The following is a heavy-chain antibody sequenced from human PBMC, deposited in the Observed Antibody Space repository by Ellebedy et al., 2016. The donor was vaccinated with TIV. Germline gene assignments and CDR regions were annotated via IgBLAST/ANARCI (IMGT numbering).Heavy chain of an antibody. CDR1: GFTFHSYG. V-gene: IGHV3-30*02. CDR2: IRYDGSDK. Sequence: GESLKISCAASGFTFHSYGMHWVRQAPGKGLEWVTFIRYDGSDKYYADSVKGRFTVSRDNSKNTLTLQMNSLRLEDTAVYYCAKVLFAFGEFESPFDPWGQGTLVTVSS. J-gene: IGHJ5*02. D-gene: IGHD3-10*01. CDR3: AKVLFAFGEFESPFDP.